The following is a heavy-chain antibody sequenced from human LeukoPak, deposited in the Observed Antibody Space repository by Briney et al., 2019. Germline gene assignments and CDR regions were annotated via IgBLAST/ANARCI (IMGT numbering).Heavy chain of an antibody. CDR3: VTGYYEPFDN. V-gene: IGHV4-59*01. CDR1: GASLSSYY. J-gene: IGHJ4*02. CDR2: ISDTGKT. Sequence: PSETLSLTCNVSGASLSSYYWGWIRQSPGKGLEWLGYISDTGKTDYNPSLKGRGTFSLDMCKNQFSLRLTSVTAADTAVYYCVTGYYEPFDNWGQGTLVFVSS. D-gene: IGHD3-3*01.